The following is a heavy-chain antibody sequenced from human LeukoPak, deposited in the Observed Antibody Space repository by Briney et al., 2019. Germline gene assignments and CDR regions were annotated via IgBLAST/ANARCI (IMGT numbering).Heavy chain of an antibody. D-gene: IGHD3-22*01. CDR1: GFTFSSYE. V-gene: IGHV3-48*03. J-gene: IGHJ4*02. CDR2: ISSSGSTI. Sequence: PGGSLRLSCAASGFTFSSYEMNWVRQAPGKGLEWVSYISSSGSTIYYADSVKGRFTISRDNAKNSLYLQMNSLRAEDTAVYYCARGTYDSSGYYLTDYWGQGTLVTVSS. CDR3: ARGTYDSSGYYLTDY.